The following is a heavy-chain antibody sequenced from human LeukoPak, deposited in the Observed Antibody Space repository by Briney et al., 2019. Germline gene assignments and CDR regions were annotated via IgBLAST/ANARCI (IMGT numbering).Heavy chain of an antibody. CDR2: IYYSGST. CDR3: ARDAGANYYYYMDV. V-gene: IGHV4-39*07. D-gene: IGHD1-26*01. CDR1: GGSVSSINYY. J-gene: IGHJ6*03. Sequence: SETLSLTCTAPGGSVSSINYYWGWIRQPPGKGLEWIGSIYYSGSTYYNPSLKSRFTISVDTSKNQFSVKESSVTAADTAVYYCARDAGANYYYYMDVWGKGTTVTVSS.